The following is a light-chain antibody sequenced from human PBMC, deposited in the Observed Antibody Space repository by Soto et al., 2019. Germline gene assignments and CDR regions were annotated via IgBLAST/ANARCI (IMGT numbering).Light chain of an antibody. CDR3: GTWDSSLRFHVV. J-gene: IGLJ2*01. V-gene: IGLV1-51*01. CDR2: DNN. Sequence: QSVLTQPPSVSAAPGQKVTISCSGSSSNIGNNYVSWYQQLPGTAPKLLIYDNNKRPSGIPDRFSGSKSGTSATLGITGLQTGDEADYYCGTWDSSLRFHVVFGGGTQLTFL. CDR1: SSNIGNNY.